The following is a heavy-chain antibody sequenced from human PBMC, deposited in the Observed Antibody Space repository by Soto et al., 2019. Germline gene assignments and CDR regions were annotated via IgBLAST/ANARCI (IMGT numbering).Heavy chain of an antibody. CDR3: ARGRINCSGGSCYSKYYYYYYMDV. Sequence: SETLSLTCAVYGGSFSGYYWSWIRQPPGKGLEWIGEINHSGSTNYNPSLKSRVTISVDTSKNQFSLKLSSVTAADTAVYYCARGRINCSGGSCYSKYYYYYYMDVWGKGTTVTVSS. J-gene: IGHJ6*03. V-gene: IGHV4-34*01. D-gene: IGHD2-15*01. CDR2: INHSGST. CDR1: GGSFSGYY.